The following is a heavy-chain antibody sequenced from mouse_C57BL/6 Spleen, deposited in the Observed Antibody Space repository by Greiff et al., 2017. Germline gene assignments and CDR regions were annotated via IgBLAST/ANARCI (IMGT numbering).Heavy chain of an antibody. CDR2: IYPRSGNT. D-gene: IGHD3-3*01. CDR3: AREGTFYYFDY. V-gene: IGHV1-81*01. J-gene: IGHJ2*01. CDR1: GYTFTSYG. Sequence: QVQLQQSGAELARPGASVKLSCKASGYTFTSYGISWVKQRPGQGLEWIGEIYPRSGNTYYNEKFKGKATLTADKSSSTAYMERRSLTSEDSAVYFCAREGTFYYFDYWGQGTTLTVSA.